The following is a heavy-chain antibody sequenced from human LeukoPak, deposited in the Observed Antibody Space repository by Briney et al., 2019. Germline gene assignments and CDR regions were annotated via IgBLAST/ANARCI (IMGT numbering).Heavy chain of an antibody. CDR3: ARPRLGIAVAGLDY. V-gene: IGHV4-39*01. Sequence: PSETLSLTCTVSGGSISSSAYHWGWIRQPPGKGLEWIGSIHIGGSTYYNPSFKSRVTISVDTSKNQFSLKLSSVTAADTAVYYCARPRLGIAVAGLDYWGQGTLVTVSS. J-gene: IGHJ4*02. D-gene: IGHD6-19*01. CDR1: GGSISSSAYH. CDR2: IHIGGST.